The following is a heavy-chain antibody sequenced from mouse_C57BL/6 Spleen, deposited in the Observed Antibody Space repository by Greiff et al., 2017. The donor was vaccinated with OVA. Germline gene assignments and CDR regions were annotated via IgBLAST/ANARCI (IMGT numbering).Heavy chain of an antibody. J-gene: IGHJ1*03. CDR1: GFTFSDYG. D-gene: IGHD1-1*01. CDR2: ISSGSSTI. V-gene: IGHV5-17*01. Sequence: EVHLVESGGGLVKPGGSLKLSCAASGFTFSDYGMHWVRQAPETGLEWVAYISSGSSTIYYADTVKGRFTISRDNAKNTLFLQMTSLRSDDTAMYYCASPDYGSSYYWYFDVWGTGTTVTVSS. CDR3: ASPDYGSSYYWYFDV.